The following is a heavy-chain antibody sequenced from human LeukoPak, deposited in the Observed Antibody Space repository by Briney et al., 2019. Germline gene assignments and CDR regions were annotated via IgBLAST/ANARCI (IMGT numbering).Heavy chain of an antibody. CDR3: ARGSIAAAGVPFDI. J-gene: IGHJ3*02. V-gene: IGHV4-34*01. CDR1: GGSFSGYY. Sequence: PSETLSLTCAVYGGSFSGYYWSWIRQPPGEGLEWIGEINHSGSTSYNPSLKSRVTISVDTSKNQFSLRLSSVTAADTAVYYCARGSIAAAGVPFDIWGQGTMVTVSS. CDR2: INHSGST. D-gene: IGHD6-13*01.